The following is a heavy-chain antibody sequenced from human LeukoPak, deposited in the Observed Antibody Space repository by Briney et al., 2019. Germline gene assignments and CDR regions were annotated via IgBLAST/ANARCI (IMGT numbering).Heavy chain of an antibody. CDR2: ISYDGSNK. Sequence: PGRSLRLSCAASGLTISSYGMHWVRQAPGKGLEWVAFISYDGSNKYYADSVKGRFTISRDNSKNTLYLQMNSLRAEDTAVYYCAKGLSGSYYQWFDPWGQGTLVTVSS. J-gene: IGHJ5*02. D-gene: IGHD1-26*01. V-gene: IGHV3-30*18. CDR3: AKGLSGSYYQWFDP. CDR1: GLTISSYG.